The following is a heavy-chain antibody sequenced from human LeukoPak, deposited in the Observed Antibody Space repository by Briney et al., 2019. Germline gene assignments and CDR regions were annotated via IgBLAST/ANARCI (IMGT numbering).Heavy chain of an antibody. CDR2: IYYSGST. D-gene: IGHD3-10*01. J-gene: IGHJ6*02. V-gene: IGHV4-59*01. Sequence: SETLSLTCTVSGGSISSYYWSWIRQPPGKGLEWIGYIYYSGSTNYNPSLKSRVTISVDTSKNQFSLKLSSVTAADTAVYYCAGNSITMVRGVITRTSLFYYYGMGVWGQGTTVTVSS. CDR3: AGNSITMVRGVITRTSLFYYYGMGV. CDR1: GGSISSYY.